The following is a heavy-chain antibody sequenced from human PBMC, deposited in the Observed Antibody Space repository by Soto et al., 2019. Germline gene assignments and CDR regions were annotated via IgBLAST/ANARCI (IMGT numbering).Heavy chain of an antibody. CDR1: GFTFRSHR. Sequence: EVQLVESGGGLVQPGGSLRVSCAASGFTFRSHRIHWVRQAPGKGLEWVSRIDTDGGGTSYADSVKGRFTISTDNAENTVYLQMNGLRDDDPHVYYCATVFDVWGQGTLVTVSS. J-gene: IGHJ4*02. D-gene: IGHD4-17*01. V-gene: IGHV3-74*01. CDR2: IDTDGGGT. CDR3: ATVFDV.